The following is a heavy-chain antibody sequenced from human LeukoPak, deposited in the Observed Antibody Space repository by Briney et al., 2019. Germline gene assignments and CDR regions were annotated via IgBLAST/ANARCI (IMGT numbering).Heavy chain of an antibody. V-gene: IGHV2-5*01. J-gene: IGHJ5*02. CDR3: AHRPLYSSGWTS. Sequence: KKSGPTLVNPTQTLTLTCTFSGFSLSTSGVSVGWIRQPPGKALEWLAVIYWNDDKRYSPSLKTRLTITKDTSKNQVVLTMTSMDPVDTATYYCAHRPLYSSGWTSWGQGTPVIIYS. CDR2: IYWNDDK. D-gene: IGHD6-19*01. CDR1: GFSLSTSGVS.